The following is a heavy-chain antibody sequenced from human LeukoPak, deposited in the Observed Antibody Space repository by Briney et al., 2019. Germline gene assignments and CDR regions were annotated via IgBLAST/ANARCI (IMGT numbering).Heavy chain of an antibody. CDR3: ARDLAAAAGGFHWFDP. Sequence: SGGSVRLSCAASGFTFNSYWMNWVRQAPGEGREWVANIKEDGSEKYYVDSVKGRFTISRDNAKNSLYLQMNSLRAEDTAVYYCARDLAAAAGGFHWFDPWGQGTLVIVSS. CDR1: GFTFNSYW. V-gene: IGHV3-7*01. CDR2: IKEDGSEK. J-gene: IGHJ5*02. D-gene: IGHD6-13*01.